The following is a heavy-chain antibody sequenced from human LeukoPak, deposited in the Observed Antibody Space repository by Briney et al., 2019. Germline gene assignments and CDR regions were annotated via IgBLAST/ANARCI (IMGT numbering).Heavy chain of an antibody. D-gene: IGHD3-9*01. CDR3: TTAGGDILTGYYW. CDR2: IKSKTDGGTT. Sequence: SGGSLRLSCAASGFTFSNAWMSWVRQAPGKGLEWVGRIKSKTDGGTTDYAAPVKGRFTISRDDSKNTLYLQMNSLKTEDTAVYYCTTAGGDILTGYYWGGQGTLVTVSS. CDR1: GFTFSNAW. V-gene: IGHV3-15*01. J-gene: IGHJ4*02.